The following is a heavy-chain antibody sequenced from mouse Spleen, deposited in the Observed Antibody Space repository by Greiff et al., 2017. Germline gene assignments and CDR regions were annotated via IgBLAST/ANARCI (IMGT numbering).Heavy chain of an antibody. CDR2: IDPSDSYT. Sequence: VQLQQPGAELVKPGASVKLSCTASGYTFTSYWMQWVKQRPGQGLEWIGEIDPSDSYTNYNQKFKGKATLTVDTSSSTAYMQLSSLTSEDSAVYYSARGDYYDGSFYAMDYWGQGTSVTGSA. D-gene: IGHD1-1*01. J-gene: IGHJ4*01. V-gene: IGHV1-50*01. CDR3: ARGDYYDGSFYAMDY. CDR1: GYTFTSYW.